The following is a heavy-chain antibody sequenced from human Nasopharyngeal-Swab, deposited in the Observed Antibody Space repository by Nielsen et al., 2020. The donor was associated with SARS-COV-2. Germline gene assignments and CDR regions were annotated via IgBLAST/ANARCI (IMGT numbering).Heavy chain of an antibody. CDR1: GYTFTSYG. Sequence: ASVKVSCKASGYTFTSYGISWVRQAPGQGLEWMGWINSYNGYTNFAQKLQGRVTMTTDTSTSTAYMELRSLRSDDPAVYYCARGSSGYSYHYWGQGTLVTVSS. J-gene: IGHJ4*02. V-gene: IGHV1-18*01. D-gene: IGHD5-18*01. CDR2: INSYNGYT. CDR3: ARGSSGYSYHY.